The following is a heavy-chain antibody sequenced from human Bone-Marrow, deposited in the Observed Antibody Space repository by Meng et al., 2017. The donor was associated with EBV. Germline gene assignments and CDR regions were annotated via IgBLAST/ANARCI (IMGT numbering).Heavy chain of an antibody. CDR3: ARGLGGHYPTMEY. CDR2: IHHSGTT. J-gene: IGHJ4*02. Sequence: VRRKWSGPGLVKPSGTLSRTCAVSGASIESSDWWTWVRQAPGKGLEWIGDIHHSGTTNCNPSLESRVTISIDKSDNQFSLKLTSVTAADTAVYYCARGLGGHYPTMEYWGQGTLVTVSS. D-gene: IGHD3-22*01. V-gene: IGHV4-4*02. CDR1: GASIESSDW.